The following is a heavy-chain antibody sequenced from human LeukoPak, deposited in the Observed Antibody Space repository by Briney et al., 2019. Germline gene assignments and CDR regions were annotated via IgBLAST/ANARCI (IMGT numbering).Heavy chain of an antibody. CDR3: AGSVGASGGDAFDI. J-gene: IGHJ3*02. D-gene: IGHD1-26*01. CDR1: GFNFSSYD. CDR2: ISSRSSTK. V-gene: IGHV3-48*02. Sequence: PGGSLRLSCAASGFNFSSYDMNWARQAPGKGLEWVSYISSRSSTKHYADSVKGRFTISRDNAKNSLYLQMKSLRDEDTAVYYCAGSVGASGGDAFDIWGQGAMVTASS.